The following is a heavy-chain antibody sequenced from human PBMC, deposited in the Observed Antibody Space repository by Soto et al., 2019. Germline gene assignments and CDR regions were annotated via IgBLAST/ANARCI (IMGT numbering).Heavy chain of an antibody. Sequence: PGESLKISCKGLGYNFPDYWIAWVRQMPGKGLEYMGIIYPGDSDTRYSPSFQGQVTISADKSISTAYLQWNSLEASDTAMYYCARYGEDGQTQLRPHWFDPWGQGTLVTVSS. CDR1: GYNFPDYW. CDR2: IYPGDSDT. CDR3: ARYGEDGQTQLRPHWFDP. D-gene: IGHD2-21*01. J-gene: IGHJ5*02. V-gene: IGHV5-51*01.